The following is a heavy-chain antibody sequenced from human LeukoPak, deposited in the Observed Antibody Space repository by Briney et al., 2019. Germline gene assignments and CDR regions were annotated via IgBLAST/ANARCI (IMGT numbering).Heavy chain of an antibody. V-gene: IGHV3-74*01. CDR2: INSDGSTT. J-gene: IGHJ4*02. CDR1: GFTFSSYW. Sequence: GGSLGLSCAASGFTFSSYWMHWVRQVPGKGLVWVSRINSDGSTTNYADSVKGRFTISRDNAKNTLFLQMNSLRAEDTAVYYCAGYYYDGSAYDYWGQGTLVTVSS. D-gene: IGHD3-22*01. CDR3: AGYYYDGSAYDY.